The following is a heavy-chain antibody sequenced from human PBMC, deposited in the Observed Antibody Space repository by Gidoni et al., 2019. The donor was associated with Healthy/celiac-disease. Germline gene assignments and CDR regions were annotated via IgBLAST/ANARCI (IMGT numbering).Heavy chain of an antibody. CDR3: ARGSRQQLGDYYYYYGMDV. CDR2: INHSGST. Sequence: QVQLQQWGAGRLRPPETLSPPCAAYGGSFRGYSWSWIRQPPGKGLEWIGEINHSGSTNYNPSLKSRVTISVDTSKNQFSLKLSSVTAADTAVYYCARGSRQQLGDYYYYYGMDVWGQGTTVTVSS. D-gene: IGHD6-13*01. J-gene: IGHJ6*02. CDR1: GGSFRGYS. V-gene: IGHV4-34*01.